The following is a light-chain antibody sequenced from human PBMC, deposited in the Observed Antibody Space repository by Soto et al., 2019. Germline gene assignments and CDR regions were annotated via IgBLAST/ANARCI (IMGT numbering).Light chain of an antibody. J-gene: IGLJ1*01. CDR3: SSYTSSNNYV. Sequence: QSVQTQPASVCWSPGHSLTISCTGTSIDIAPYNYVSWYQQHPGKAPKLIIYEVSYRPSGISNRFSGSKSGNTASLTISGLQAEEEADYYCSSYTSSNNYVFGTGTKVTVL. CDR2: EVS. V-gene: IGLV2-14*01. CDR1: SIDIAPYNY.